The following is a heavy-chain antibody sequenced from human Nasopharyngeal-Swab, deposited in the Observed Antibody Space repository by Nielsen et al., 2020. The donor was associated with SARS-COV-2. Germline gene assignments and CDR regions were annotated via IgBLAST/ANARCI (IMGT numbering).Heavy chain of an antibody. V-gene: IGHV6-1*01. CDR3: ARDIVPDYGVYFDY. CDR2: TYYRSKWYN. CDR1: GDSVSSNSAA. J-gene: IGHJ4*02. Sequence: LRLSCAISGDSVSSNSAAWNWIRQSPSRGLEWLGRTYYRSKWYNDYAVSVKSRITINPDTSKNQFSLQLNSVTPEDTAVYYCARDIVPDYGVYFDYWGQGTLVTVSS. D-gene: IGHD4-17*01.